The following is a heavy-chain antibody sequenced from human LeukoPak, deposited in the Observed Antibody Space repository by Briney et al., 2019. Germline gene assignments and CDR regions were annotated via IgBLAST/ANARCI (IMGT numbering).Heavy chain of an antibody. CDR1: GYSISGGYY. Sequence: SETLSLTCAVSGYSISGGYYWGCIRQPPGKGLEWIGSIYHSGSNYYKPSVKSRVTISVDTSKNQFSLKLSSVTAADTAVYYCARTTTVTPWFDPWGQGTLVTVSS. J-gene: IGHJ5*02. V-gene: IGHV4-38-2*01. D-gene: IGHD4-17*01. CDR3: ARTTTVTPWFDP. CDR2: IYHSGSN.